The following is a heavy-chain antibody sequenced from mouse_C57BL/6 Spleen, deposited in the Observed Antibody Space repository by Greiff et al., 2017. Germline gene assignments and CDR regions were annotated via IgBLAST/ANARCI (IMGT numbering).Heavy chain of an antibody. CDR3: TTAGPFY. D-gene: IGHD1-2*01. CDR2: IDPETGGT. V-gene: IGHV1-15*01. J-gene: IGHJ2*01. Sequence: QVHVKQSGAELVRPGASVTLSCKASGYTFTDYEMHWVKQTPVHGLEWIGAIDPETGGTAYNQKFKGKAILTADKSSSTAYMELRSLTSEDSAVYYCTTAGPFYWGQGTTLTVSS. CDR1: GYTFTDYE.